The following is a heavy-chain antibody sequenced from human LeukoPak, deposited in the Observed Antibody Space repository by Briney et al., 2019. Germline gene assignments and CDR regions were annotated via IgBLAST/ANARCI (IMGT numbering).Heavy chain of an antibody. CDR2: ISSGNTLT. Sequence: PGGSLRLSCAASGFNFSPYSMNWVRQAPGKGLEWVSYISSGNTLTHYADSVRGRFTISRDDAENSLYLNMNSLTAEDTAVYYCTRDADGNFDYWGQGTLVTVSS. V-gene: IGHV3-21*05. J-gene: IGHJ4*02. CDR3: TRDADGNFDY. D-gene: IGHD4-17*01. CDR1: GFNFSPYS.